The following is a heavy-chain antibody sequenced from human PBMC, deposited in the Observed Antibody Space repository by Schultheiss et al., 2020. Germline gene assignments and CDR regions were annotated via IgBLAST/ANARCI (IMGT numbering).Heavy chain of an antibody. D-gene: IGHD6-25*01. CDR1: GFTFSSYS. J-gene: IGHJ6*03. V-gene: IGHV3-13*01. CDR2: IGTAGDT. CDR3: ARDGRLQPYYYYYLDV. Sequence: GESLKISCAASGFTFSSYSMNWVRQATGKGLEWVSAIGTAGDTYYPGSVKGRFTISRENAKNSLYLQMNSLRAEDTAVYFCARDGRLQPYYYYYLDVWGKGIAVTVSS.